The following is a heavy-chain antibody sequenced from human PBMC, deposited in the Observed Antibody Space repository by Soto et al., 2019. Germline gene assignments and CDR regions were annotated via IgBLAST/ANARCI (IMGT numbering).Heavy chain of an antibody. V-gene: IGHV3-23*01. CDR3: AKGPYSSGGYNGLDV. CDR2: ISSSGGTI. Sequence: EVQLLESGGDLVQPGGSLRLSCAASGFTFSSYSMTWVRQAPGKGLEWVSGISSSGGTISYADSVKGRFTISRGNAKNTLYLQMNSLRVEDTDVYYCAKGPYSSGGYNGLDVWGQGTTVTVSS. J-gene: IGHJ6*02. CDR1: GFTFSSYS. D-gene: IGHD6-19*01.